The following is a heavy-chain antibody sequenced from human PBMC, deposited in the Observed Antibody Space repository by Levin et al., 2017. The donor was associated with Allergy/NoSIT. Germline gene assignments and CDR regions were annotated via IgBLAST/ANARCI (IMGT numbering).Heavy chain of an antibody. D-gene: IGHD6-13*01. CDR1: GFTFSHHG. Sequence: PGGSLRLSCVASGFTFSHHGMHWVRQAPDKGLEWVAVIWHDGSNNYYADSAKGRFTISRDDSKTTLYLQMNSLRGDATAVYYCARDTGISMPFDYWGQGTLVTVSS. V-gene: IGHV3-33*01. CDR2: IWHDGSNN. J-gene: IGHJ4*02. CDR3: ARDTGISMPFDY.